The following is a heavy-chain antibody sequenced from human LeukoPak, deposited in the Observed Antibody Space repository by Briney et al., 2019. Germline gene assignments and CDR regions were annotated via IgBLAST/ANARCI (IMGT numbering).Heavy chain of an antibody. Sequence: SVKVSCKASGYTFTSYGISWVRQAPGQGLEWMGGIIPIFGTANYAQKFQGRVTITTDESTSTAYMELSSLRSEDTAVYYCARDSCSSTSCTPSPFDYWGQGTLVTVSS. J-gene: IGHJ4*02. CDR3: ARDSCSSTSCTPSPFDY. CDR1: GYTFTSYG. CDR2: IIPIFGTA. V-gene: IGHV1-69*05. D-gene: IGHD2-2*01.